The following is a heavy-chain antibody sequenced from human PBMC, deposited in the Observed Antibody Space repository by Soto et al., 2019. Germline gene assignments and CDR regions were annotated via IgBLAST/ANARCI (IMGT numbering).Heavy chain of an antibody. Sequence: GGSLRLSCAASGFTFSSYAMSWVRQAPGKGLEWVSAISGSGGSTYYADSVKGRFTISRDNSKNTLYLQMNSLRAEDTAVYYCAKVTSANILTGYYHYDYWGQGTLVTVSS. J-gene: IGHJ4*02. D-gene: IGHD3-9*01. V-gene: IGHV3-23*01. CDR3: AKVTSANILTGYYHYDY. CDR1: GFTFSSYA. CDR2: ISGSGGST.